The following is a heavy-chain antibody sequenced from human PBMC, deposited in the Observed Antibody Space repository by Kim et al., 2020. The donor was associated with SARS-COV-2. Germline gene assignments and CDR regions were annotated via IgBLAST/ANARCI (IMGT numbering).Heavy chain of an antibody. D-gene: IGHD5-12*01. V-gene: IGHV4-34*01. Sequence: SETLSHTCAVYGGSFSGYYWSWIRQPPGKGLEWIGEINHSGSTNYNPSLKSRVTISVDTSKNQFSLKLSSVTAADTAVYYCARTCLPSRDGYRTGPFDYWGQGTLVTVSS. CDR1: GGSFSGYY. J-gene: IGHJ4*02. CDR2: INHSGST. CDR3: ARTCLPSRDGYRTGPFDY.